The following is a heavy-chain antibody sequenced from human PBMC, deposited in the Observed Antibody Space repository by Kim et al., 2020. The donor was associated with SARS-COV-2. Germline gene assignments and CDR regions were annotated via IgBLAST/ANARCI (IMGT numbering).Heavy chain of an antibody. Sequence: ASVKVSCKASGYTFIDHTLHWVRQAPGQGPAWMGWISTKSGATNYAQKFQGRVTMTRDTSITTAYMELRSLRSDDTAIYYCARPSTRKWDFDAFDIWGQGTMVTVSS. CDR1: GYTFIDHT. J-gene: IGHJ3*02. CDR2: ISTKSGAT. D-gene: IGHD1-26*01. V-gene: IGHV1-2*02. CDR3: ARPSTRKWDFDAFDI.